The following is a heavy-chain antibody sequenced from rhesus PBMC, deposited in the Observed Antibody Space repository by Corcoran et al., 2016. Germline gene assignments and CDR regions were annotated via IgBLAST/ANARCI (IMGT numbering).Heavy chain of an antibody. CDR2: ISPYTGNK. Sequence: QVQLVQSGAEIKQPGASVKLSCRAAGYTFTSYYIHWVRQTPGQGLEWMGLISPYTGNKATAHRFPGRVTLTSATSTGTGYMELGSLKSEDTAVYYCARRLATVTLSYFDYWSQGVLVTVSS. CDR1: GYTFTSYY. CDR3: ARRLATVTLSYFDY. J-gene: IGHJ4*01. D-gene: IGHD5-36*02. V-gene: IGHV1-180*01.